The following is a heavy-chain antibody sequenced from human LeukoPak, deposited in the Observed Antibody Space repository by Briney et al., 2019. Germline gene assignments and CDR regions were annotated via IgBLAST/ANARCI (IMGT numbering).Heavy chain of an antibody. D-gene: IGHD6-19*01. J-gene: IGHJ4*02. CDR2: IKQDGSEK. V-gene: IGHV3-7*01. CDR3: ARDRYQDSSGWYGVFDY. Sequence: GGSLRLSCAASGFTFTSAWMSWVRQAPGKGLEWVANIKQDGSEKYYVDSVRGRFTISRDNAKNSLYLQMNSLRAEDTAVYYCARDRYQDSSGWYGVFDYWGQGTLVTVSS. CDR1: GFTFTSAW.